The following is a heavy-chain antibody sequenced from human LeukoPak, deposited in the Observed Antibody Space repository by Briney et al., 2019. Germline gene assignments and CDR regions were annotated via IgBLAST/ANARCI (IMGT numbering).Heavy chain of an antibody. CDR3: AREWDYDYVWGSYRSIDY. V-gene: IGHV3-21*01. D-gene: IGHD3-16*02. CDR1: GFTFSSYS. CDR2: ISSSSSYI. J-gene: IGHJ4*02. Sequence: GGSLRLSCAASGFTFSSYSMNWVRQAPGKGLEWVSSISSSSSYIYYADSVKGRFTISSDNAKNSLYLQMNSLRAEDTAVYYCAREWDYDYVWGSYRSIDYWGQGTLVTVSS.